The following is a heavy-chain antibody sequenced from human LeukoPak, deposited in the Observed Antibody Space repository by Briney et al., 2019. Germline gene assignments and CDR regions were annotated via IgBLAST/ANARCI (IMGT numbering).Heavy chain of an antibody. D-gene: IGHD3-10*01. Sequence: PGGSLRLSCAASGFTFSSYAMSWVRQAPGKGLEWVSAISGSGGSTYYADSVKGRFTISRDNAKNSLCLQMNSLRAEDTAVYYCAREAVLWFGSQGPLDYWGQGTLVTVSS. CDR2: ISGSGGST. J-gene: IGHJ4*02. V-gene: IGHV3-23*01. CDR3: AREAVLWFGSQGPLDY. CDR1: GFTFSSYA.